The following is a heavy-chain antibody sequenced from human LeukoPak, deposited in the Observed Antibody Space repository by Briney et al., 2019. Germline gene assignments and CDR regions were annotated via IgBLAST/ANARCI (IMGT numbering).Heavy chain of an antibody. Sequence: GASVKVSCKASGYTFTSYDINWVRQATGQGLEWMGWMNPNSGNTGYAQKFQGRVTITRNTSISTAYMELSSLRSEDTAVYYCAIEPACSGGSCYVGGLVGWGQGTLVTVSS. V-gene: IGHV1-8*03. CDR2: MNPNSGNT. CDR3: AIEPACSGGSCYVGGLVG. J-gene: IGHJ4*02. CDR1: GYTFTSYD. D-gene: IGHD2-15*01.